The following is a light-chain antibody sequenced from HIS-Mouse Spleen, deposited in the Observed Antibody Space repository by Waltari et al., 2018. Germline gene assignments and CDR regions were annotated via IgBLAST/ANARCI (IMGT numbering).Light chain of an antibody. CDR1: LGISSY. V-gene: IGKV1-8*01. CDR2: AAS. Sequence: AIRMTQSPSSFSASTGDRVTITCRASLGISSYLAWYQQKPGKAPKLLIYAASTLQSGVPSRFSGSGSGTDFTLTISCLQSEDFATYYCQQYYSYPPYTFGQGTKLEIK. J-gene: IGKJ2*01. CDR3: QQYYSYPPYT.